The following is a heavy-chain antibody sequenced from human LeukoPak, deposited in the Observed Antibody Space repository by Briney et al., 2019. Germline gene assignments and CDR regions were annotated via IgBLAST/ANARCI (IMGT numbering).Heavy chain of an antibody. CDR2: IYHSGST. Sequence: PSETLSLTCTVSGGSISSGGYYWSWIRQPPGKGLEWIGYIYHSGSTYYNPSLKSRVTISVDTSKKQFSLKLSSVTAADTAVYYCARHNLVVVPALQTSSYYMDVWSKGTTVTVSS. V-gene: IGHV4-30-2*01. J-gene: IGHJ6*03. D-gene: IGHD2-2*01. CDR3: ARHNLVVVPALQTSSYYMDV. CDR1: GGSISSGGYY.